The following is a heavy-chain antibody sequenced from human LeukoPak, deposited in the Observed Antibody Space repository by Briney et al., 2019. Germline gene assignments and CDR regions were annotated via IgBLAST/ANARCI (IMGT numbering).Heavy chain of an antibody. D-gene: IGHD3-22*01. CDR1: GFSFSNYE. J-gene: IGHJ4*02. CDR3: ARDRYDSRGCAFDY. V-gene: IGHV3-48*03. CDR2: ITNRGNSI. Sequence: AGRSLRLSCAASGFSFSNYEFSWFRQAPGKGLEWVAYITNRGNSIFYADSVKGRFTISRDNVKNSVFLQMSSLRAADTAVYYCARDRYDSRGCAFDYWGQGTQVTVSS.